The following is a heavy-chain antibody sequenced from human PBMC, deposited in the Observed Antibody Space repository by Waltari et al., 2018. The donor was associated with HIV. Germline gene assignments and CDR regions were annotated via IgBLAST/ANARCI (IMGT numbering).Heavy chain of an antibody. J-gene: IGHJ4*02. D-gene: IGHD3-10*01. V-gene: IGHV1-69*04. CDR2: IIPILGIA. CDR1: GGTFSSYA. CDR3: ARSTRMVRGVLSGY. Sequence: QVQLVQSGAEVKKPGSSVKVSCKASGGTFSSYAISWVRQAPGQGLEWMGRIIPILGIANYAQKFKGRVTITADKSTSTAYMELSSLRSEDTAVYYCARSTRMVRGVLSGYWGQGTLVTVSS.